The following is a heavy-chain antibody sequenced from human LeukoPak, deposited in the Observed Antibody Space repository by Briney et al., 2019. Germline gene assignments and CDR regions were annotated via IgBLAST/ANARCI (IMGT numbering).Heavy chain of an antibody. CDR2: IHPNSGGT. CDR3: ARDFWRGYSNDY. Sequence: ASVKVSCMASGYTFTGYYMHWVRQAPGQGLEWMGWIHPNSGGTNYAQKFQGRVTMTRDTSISTAYMELGRLRSDDTAVYYCARDFWRGYSNDYWGQGTLVSVSS. J-gene: IGHJ4*02. V-gene: IGHV1-2*02. D-gene: IGHD3-3*01. CDR1: GYTFTGYY.